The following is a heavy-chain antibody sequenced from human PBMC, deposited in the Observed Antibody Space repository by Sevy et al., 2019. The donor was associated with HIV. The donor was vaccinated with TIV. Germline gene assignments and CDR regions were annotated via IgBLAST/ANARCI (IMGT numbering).Heavy chain of an antibody. D-gene: IGHD3-22*01. CDR2: IYYSGST. CDR1: GGSISRSSYY. J-gene: IGHJ3*02. CDR3: ARRADNMILRGAFDI. Sequence: SEPLSLTCTVSGGSISRSSYYWGWIRQPPGKGLEWIASIYYSGSTYYNPSLKSRVTISVDTSKNQFSLKLSSVTAADTAVYYCARRADNMILRGAFDIWGQGTMVTVSS. V-gene: IGHV4-39*01.